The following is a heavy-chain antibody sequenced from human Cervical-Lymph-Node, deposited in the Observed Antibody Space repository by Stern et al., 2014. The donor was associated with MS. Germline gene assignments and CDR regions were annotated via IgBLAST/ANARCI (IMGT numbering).Heavy chain of an antibody. V-gene: IGHV4-59*02. CDR1: GGAVGDYY. D-gene: IGHD2-21*02. Sequence: VQLVESGPGLVKPSETLSLTCTVSGGAVGDYYWTWIRQRPGKGLEWIGYISDTGTTNYNPSLHSRVTITLDTSQNQVSLRLRSVTAADPAVYYCARDPSTTASDWFFDLWGRGSLVTVSS. J-gene: IGHJ2*01. CDR3: ARDPSTTASDWFFDL. CDR2: ISDTGTT.